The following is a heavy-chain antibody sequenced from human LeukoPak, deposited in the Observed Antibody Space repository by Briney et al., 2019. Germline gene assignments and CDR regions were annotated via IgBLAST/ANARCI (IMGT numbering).Heavy chain of an antibody. CDR1: GGFISSYY. CDR2: IYYSGST. J-gene: IGHJ5*02. CDR3: ARGGTVIWFDP. D-gene: IGHD4-17*01. Sequence: SETLSLTCTVSGGFISSYYWSWIRQPPGKGLEWIGYIYYSGSTNYNPSLKSRVTISVDTSKNQFSLKLSSVTAADTAVYYCARGGTVIWFDPWGQGTLVTVSS. V-gene: IGHV4-59*01.